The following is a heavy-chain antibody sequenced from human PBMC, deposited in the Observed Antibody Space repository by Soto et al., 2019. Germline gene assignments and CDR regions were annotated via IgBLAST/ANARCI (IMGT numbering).Heavy chain of an antibody. D-gene: IGHD2-15*01. Sequence: GGSLRLSCTASGFTFGDYAMSWFRQAPGKGLEWVGFIRSKAYGGTTEYAASVKGRFTISRDDSKSIAYLQMNSLKTEDTAVYYCTRSLGYCSGGSCNWFDPWGQGTLVTVSS. CDR3: TRSLGYCSGGSCNWFDP. V-gene: IGHV3-49*03. J-gene: IGHJ5*02. CDR1: GFTFGDYA. CDR2: IRSKAYGGTT.